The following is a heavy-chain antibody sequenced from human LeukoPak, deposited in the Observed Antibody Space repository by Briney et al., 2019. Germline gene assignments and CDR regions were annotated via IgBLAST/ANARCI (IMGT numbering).Heavy chain of an antibody. CDR2: INHSGST. CDR3: ARGPPARFIAAAGKPTSRYFDL. J-gene: IGHJ2*01. Sequence: SETLSLTCAVYGGSFSGYYWSWIRQPPGKGLEWIGEINHSGSTNYNPSLKSRVTISVDTSKNQFSLKLSSVTAADTAVYYCARGPPARFIAAAGKPTSRYFDLWGRGTLVTVSS. D-gene: IGHD6-13*01. V-gene: IGHV4-34*01. CDR1: GGSFSGYY.